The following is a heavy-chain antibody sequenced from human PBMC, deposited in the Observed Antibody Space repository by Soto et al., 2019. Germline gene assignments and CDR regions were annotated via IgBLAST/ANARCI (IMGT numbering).Heavy chain of an antibody. CDR2: ISSNGGST. D-gene: IGHD5-12*01. V-gene: IGHV3-64*01. CDR3: ARRDGYNFDY. J-gene: IGHJ4*02. Sequence: GGSLRLSCAASVFTFGTYTMNWVRQAPGKGLEYVSAISSNGGSTYYANSVKGRFTISRDNSKNTLYLQMGSLRAEDMAVYYCARRDGYNFDYWGQGTLVTVSS. CDR1: VFTFGTYT.